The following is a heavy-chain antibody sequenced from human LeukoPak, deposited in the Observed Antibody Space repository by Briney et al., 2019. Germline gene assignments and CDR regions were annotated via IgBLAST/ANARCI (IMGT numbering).Heavy chain of an antibody. Sequence: GGSLRLSCAASGFTFSSYSMNWVRQAPGKGLEWVSYINIISSEIYYGDSVKGRFTISTDNAKNSVYLQMNSLRAEDTAVYYCARGGWYGHFQHWGQGTLVTVSS. CDR1: GFTFSSYS. CDR3: ARGGWYGHFQH. J-gene: IGHJ1*01. CDR2: INIISSEI. V-gene: IGHV3-48*01. D-gene: IGHD4-17*01.